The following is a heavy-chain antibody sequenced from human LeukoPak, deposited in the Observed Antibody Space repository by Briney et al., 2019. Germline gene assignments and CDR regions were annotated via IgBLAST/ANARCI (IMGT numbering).Heavy chain of an antibody. J-gene: IGHJ6*03. Sequence: KASETLSLTCTVSGGSISSYYWSWIRQPPGKGLEWIGETNHSGSTNYNPSLKSRVTISVDTSKNQFSLKLSSVTAADTAVYYCARGYYDFWSGYPLKYYYYYYYMDVWGKGTTVTVSS. CDR1: GGSISSYY. V-gene: IGHV4-34*01. CDR3: ARGYYDFWSGYPLKYYYYYYYMDV. CDR2: TNHSGST. D-gene: IGHD3-3*01.